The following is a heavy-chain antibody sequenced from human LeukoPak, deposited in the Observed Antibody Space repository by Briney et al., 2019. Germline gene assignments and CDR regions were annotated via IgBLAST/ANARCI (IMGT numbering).Heavy chain of an antibody. J-gene: IGHJ1*01. D-gene: IGHD6-13*01. Sequence: ASVKVSCKASGYTFTGYYMHWVRQAPGQGLEWMGWINPNSGGTNYAQKFQGRVTMTRDTSISTAYTELSRLRSDDAAVYYCARDQSISSSWYWDFQHWGQGTLVTVSS. V-gene: IGHV1-2*02. CDR3: ARDQSISSSWYWDFQH. CDR1: GYTFTGYY. CDR2: INPNSGGT.